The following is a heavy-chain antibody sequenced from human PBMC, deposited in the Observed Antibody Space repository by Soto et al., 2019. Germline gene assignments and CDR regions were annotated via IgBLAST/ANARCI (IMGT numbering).Heavy chain of an antibody. CDR3: ARQAID. CDR2: VYYSGST. J-gene: IGHJ4*02. V-gene: IGHV4-59*08. CDR1: GGSISDYY. Sequence: SETLSLTCTVSGGSISDYYWSWFRQAPGKGLDWIGYVYYSGSTNYNPSLQSRVTISVDTSKNQFSLKLRYVTAADTAVYYCARQAIDWGQGTSVTVSS.